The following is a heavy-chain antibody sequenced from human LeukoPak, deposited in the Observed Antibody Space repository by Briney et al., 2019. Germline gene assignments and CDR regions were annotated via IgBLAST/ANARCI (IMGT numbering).Heavy chain of an antibody. CDR3: AKVMKGSERLTMVRGVIIKTAGLYYMDV. D-gene: IGHD3-10*01. CDR1: GFTLSSYA. V-gene: IGHV3-23*01. J-gene: IGHJ6*03. CDR2: ISASGGST. Sequence: GGSLRLSCTASGFTLSSYAMSWVRQAPGKGLEWVSSISASGGSTNYADSVKGRFTISRDNSKNTVYLQMNSLRAEDTAVYYCAKVMKGSERLTMVRGVIIKTAGLYYMDVWGKGTTVTVSS.